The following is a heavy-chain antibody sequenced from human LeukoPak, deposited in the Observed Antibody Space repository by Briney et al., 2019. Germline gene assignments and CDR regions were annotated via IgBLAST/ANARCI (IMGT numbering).Heavy chain of an antibody. J-gene: IGHJ4*02. D-gene: IGHD5-18*01. Sequence: ASVKVSCKASGYTFTGYYMHWVRQAPGQGLEWMGWINPNSGGTNYAQKFRGRVTMTRDTSISTAYMELSRLRSDDTAVYYCARAIDGIQLWLMDFDYWGQGTLVTVSS. V-gene: IGHV1-2*02. CDR1: GYTFTGYY. CDR2: INPNSGGT. CDR3: ARAIDGIQLWLMDFDY.